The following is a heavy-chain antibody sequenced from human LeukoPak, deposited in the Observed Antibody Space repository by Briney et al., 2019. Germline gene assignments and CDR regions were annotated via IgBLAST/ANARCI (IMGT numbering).Heavy chain of an antibody. CDR2: ISSSGSTI. D-gene: IGHD3-10*01. J-gene: IGHJ4*02. CDR1: GFTFSSYN. CDR3: ARLEYYYVSGNYYKLFDY. Sequence: GGSLRLSCAASGFTFSSYNMNWVRQAPGKGLERVSDISSSGSTIYFADSVKGRFTISRDNAKNSLYLQMNSLRDEDTAVYYCARLEYYYVSGNYYKLFDYWGQGTLVTVCS. V-gene: IGHV3-48*02.